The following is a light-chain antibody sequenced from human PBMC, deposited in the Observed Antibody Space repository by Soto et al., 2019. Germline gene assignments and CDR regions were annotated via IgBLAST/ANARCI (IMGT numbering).Light chain of an antibody. J-gene: IGKJ1*01. CDR1: QGVSTN. CDR2: DAY. CDR3: QQYNNWPRT. Sequence: EIVMTQSPATLSVSPGERATLSCRASQGVSTNLAWYQQKPGQAPRLLIFDAYNRATGIPGRFSGSGSGTDFTLTISSLEPEDFAVYYCQQYNNWPRTFGQGTKVDI. V-gene: IGKV3D-15*01.